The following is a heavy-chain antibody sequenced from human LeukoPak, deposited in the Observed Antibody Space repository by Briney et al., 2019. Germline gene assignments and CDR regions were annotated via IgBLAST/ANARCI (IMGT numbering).Heavy chain of an antibody. J-gene: IGHJ4*02. CDR2: FDPEDGET. CDR1: GYTLTELS. V-gene: IGHV1-24*01. D-gene: IGHD2-8*01. Sequence: ASVKVSCKVSGYTLTELSVHWVRQAPGKGLEWMGGFDPEDGETIYAQKFQGRVTMTEDTSTDTAYMELSSLRSEDTAVYYCATTAGHCTNGVCYWGAFDYWGQGTLVTVSS. CDR3: ATTAGHCTNGVCYWGAFDY.